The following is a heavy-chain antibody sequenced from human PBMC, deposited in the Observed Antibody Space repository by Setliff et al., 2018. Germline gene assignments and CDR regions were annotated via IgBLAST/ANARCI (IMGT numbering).Heavy chain of an antibody. CDR3: ARDGAYCSGGSCYSFDY. CDR1: GYTFTTYG. CDR2: IIPIFGTP. Sequence: GASVKVSCKASGYTFTTYGISWVRQAPGQGLEWIGAIIPIFGTPNYAQNFQDRVTITADISTTTVFMEMSSLRSNDTAVYYCARDGAYCSGGSCYSFDYWGPGTPVTVSS. J-gene: IGHJ4*02. D-gene: IGHD2-15*01. V-gene: IGHV1-69*06.